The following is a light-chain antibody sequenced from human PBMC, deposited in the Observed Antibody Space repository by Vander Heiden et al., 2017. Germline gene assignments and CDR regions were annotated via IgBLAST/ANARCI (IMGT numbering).Light chain of an antibody. CDR3: MQNVRLPLT. CDR1: QSLMPSDGKTY. CDR2: GDS. Sequence: DIVLTQTPLSLSVTPGQPASISCKSSQSLMPSDGKTYVYWYLQKPGQPPQLLIYGDSNRVSGVSDRFSGSGSGTDFTLKIRRVEAEDVGIYYCMQNVRLPLTFGGGTKVEIK. V-gene: IGKV2D-29*01. J-gene: IGKJ4*01.